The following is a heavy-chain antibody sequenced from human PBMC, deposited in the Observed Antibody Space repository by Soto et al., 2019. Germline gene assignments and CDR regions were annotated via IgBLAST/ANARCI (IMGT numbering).Heavy chain of an antibody. J-gene: IGHJ4*02. D-gene: IGHD2-15*01. CDR2: IYYSGST. V-gene: IGHV4-59*08. CDR3: ARRYGGNLDY. CDR1: GGSISSYY. Sequence: QVQLQESGPGLVKPSETLSLTCTVSGGSISSYYWSWIRQPPGKGLEWIGYIYYSGSTNYNPSLXSXAXIXLDTSKNHSSLKLSSVTAADTAVYYCARRYGGNLDYWGQGTLVTVSS.